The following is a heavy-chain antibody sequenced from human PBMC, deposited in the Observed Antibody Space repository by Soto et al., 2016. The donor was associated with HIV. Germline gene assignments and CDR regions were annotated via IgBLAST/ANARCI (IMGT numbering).Heavy chain of an antibody. CDR2: IIPIFGTA. CDR1: GGTFSSYA. D-gene: IGHD5-12*01. V-gene: IGHV1-69*13. CDR3: ARGVYSGYDPGVDY. Sequence: QVQLVQSGAEVKKPGSSVKVSCKASGGTFSSYAISWVRQAPGQGLEWMGGIIPIFGTANYAQKFQGRVTITADESTSTAYMELSSLRSEDTAVCYCARGVYSGYDPGVDYWGQGTLVTVSS. J-gene: IGHJ4*02.